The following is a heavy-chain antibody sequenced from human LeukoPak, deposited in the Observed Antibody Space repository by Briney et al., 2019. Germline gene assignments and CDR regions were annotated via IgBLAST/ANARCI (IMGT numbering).Heavy chain of an antibody. J-gene: IGHJ3*02. CDR2: ISGSGGST. D-gene: IGHD6-19*01. Sequence: GGSLRLSCAASGFTFSSYAMSWVRQAPGKGLEWVSAISGSGGSTYYADSVKGRFTISRDNSKNTLYLQMNSLRAEDTAVYYCARDLIKGSGWYQGAFDIWGQGTMVTVSS. CDR3: ARDLIKGSGWYQGAFDI. V-gene: IGHV3-23*01. CDR1: GFTFSSYA.